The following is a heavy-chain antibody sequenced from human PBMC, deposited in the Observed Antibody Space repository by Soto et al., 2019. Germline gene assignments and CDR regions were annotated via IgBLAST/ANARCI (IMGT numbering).Heavy chain of an antibody. J-gene: IGHJ5*01. V-gene: IGHV3-23*05. D-gene: IGHD1-26*01. CDR2: IDSDGTDT. CDR3: AKGRLAVGSDWFDS. Sequence: GGSLRLSCEAPGFTFYTYAMIWVRQAPGKGLEWVTAIDSDGTDTYYADFVKGRFTVSRDNSKNTPYLQMRSLTAEDTALYYCAKGRLAVGSDWFDSWGPGTLVT. CDR1: GFTFYTYA.